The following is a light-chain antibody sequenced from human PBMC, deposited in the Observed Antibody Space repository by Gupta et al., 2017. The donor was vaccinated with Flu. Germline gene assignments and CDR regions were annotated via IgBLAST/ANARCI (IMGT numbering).Light chain of an antibody. CDR3: QSSDNRGTYVI. V-gene: IGLV3-25*03. CDR1: ALADQY. CDR2: KDN. J-gene: IGLJ2*01. Sequence: SSELPQPPSVSVSPGQTARLTCSGDALADQYGYWYQQKPGQAPTMVVRKDNQRPSGIPERFSGSSSGTKVTLTISGVQAEDEADYYCQSSDNRGTYVIFGGGTKLTVL.